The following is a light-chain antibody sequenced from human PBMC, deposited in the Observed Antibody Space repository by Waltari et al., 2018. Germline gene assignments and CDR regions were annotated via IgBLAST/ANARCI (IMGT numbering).Light chain of an antibody. CDR1: SSDVGGSNY. CDR2: EVN. Sequence: QSALTQPASVSGSPGQSITISCTGSSSDVGGSNYASWYQQHPGKAPKLLIYEVNIRPSGISNRFSGSKSGNTASLTISGLQAEDEADYYCSSYTSSSTLVFGGGTKVTVL. V-gene: IGLV2-14*01. CDR3: SSYTSSSTLV. J-gene: IGLJ2*01.